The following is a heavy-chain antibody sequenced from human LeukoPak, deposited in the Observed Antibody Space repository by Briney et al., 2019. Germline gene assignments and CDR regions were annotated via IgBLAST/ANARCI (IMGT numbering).Heavy chain of an antibody. D-gene: IGHD6-19*01. CDR3: ARDSVAGTSPCFDY. V-gene: IGHV4-59*01. Sequence: SETLSLTCTVSGGSISSYYWSWIRQPPGKGLEWIGYIYYSGSTNYNPSLKSRVTISVDTSKNQFSLKLSSVTAADTAVYYCARDSVAGTSPCFDYWGQGTLVTVSS. CDR1: GGSISSYY. J-gene: IGHJ4*02. CDR2: IYYSGST.